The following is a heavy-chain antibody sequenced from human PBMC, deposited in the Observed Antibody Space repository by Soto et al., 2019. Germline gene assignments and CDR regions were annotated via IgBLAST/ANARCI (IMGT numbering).Heavy chain of an antibody. CDR2: ISPYNGNR. Sequence: QLQLVQSGAEVKKPGASVKVSCKASGYTFTNYGLNWVRQAPGQGLEWMGWISPYNGNRNYSQKPQDRGPMTTDTSPSTGYVELRSLSSDDPATYYCARSPTNGRYLYYMDVWGTGTPVTVSS. D-gene: IGHD1-26*01. CDR1: GYTFTNYG. V-gene: IGHV1-18*01. CDR3: ARSPTNGRYLYYMDV. J-gene: IGHJ6*03.